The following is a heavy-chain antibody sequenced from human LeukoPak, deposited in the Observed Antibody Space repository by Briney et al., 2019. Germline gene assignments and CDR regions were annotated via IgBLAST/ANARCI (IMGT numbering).Heavy chain of an antibody. CDR3: ARRSKPIGY. V-gene: IGHV3-21*01. D-gene: IGHD1-14*01. J-gene: IGHJ4*02. CDR2: ITSSRTYI. Sequence: GGSLRLSCAASGFSFSSYNMNWFRQAPGKGLEWVSSITSSRTYIYYADSVKGRFTISRDNAKNSVYLQMNSLRAKDTAVYYCARRSKPIGYWGQGTLVTVSS. CDR1: GFSFSSYN.